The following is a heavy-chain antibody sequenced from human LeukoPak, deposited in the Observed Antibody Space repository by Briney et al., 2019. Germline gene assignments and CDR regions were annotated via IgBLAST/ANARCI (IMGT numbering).Heavy chain of an antibody. Sequence: GGSLRLSCAASGFTFSSFEMNWVRQAPGKGLEWISYISSSGSTIYYADSVKGRFTISRDNAKNSLYLQMNSLRAEDTAVYYCAELGITMIGGVWGKGTTVTISS. D-gene: IGHD3-10*02. CDR2: ISSSGSTI. CDR1: GFTFSSFE. V-gene: IGHV3-48*03. J-gene: IGHJ6*04. CDR3: AELGITMIGGV.